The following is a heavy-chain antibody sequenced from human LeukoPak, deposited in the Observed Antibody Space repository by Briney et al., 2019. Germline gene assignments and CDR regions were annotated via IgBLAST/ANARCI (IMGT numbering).Heavy chain of an antibody. CDR2: INPNSGGT. CDR3: ATYYYDSSGYWIDY. V-gene: IGHV1-2*06. Sequence: ASVKVSCKASGYTFTGYYMHWVRQAPGQGLEWMGRINPNSGGTNYAQKFQGRVTMTRDTSISTAYMELSRLRSEDTAVYYCATYYYDSSGYWIDYWGQGTLVTVSS. J-gene: IGHJ4*02. D-gene: IGHD3-22*01. CDR1: GYTFTGYY.